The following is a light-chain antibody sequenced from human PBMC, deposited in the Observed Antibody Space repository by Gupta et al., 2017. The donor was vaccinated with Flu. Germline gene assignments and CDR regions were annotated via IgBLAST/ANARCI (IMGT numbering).Light chain of an antibody. J-gene: IGLJ1*01. CDR2: EVN. CDR1: RSDIGAYTF. CDR3: SSYSSSPTPLV. V-gene: IGLV2-14*01. Sequence: QYALTQHAPMSGSPGQSLPISCSGSRSDIGAYTFVSWYQQHPDRAPKLLIYEVNKRPSGVSHRFSGSKSGDTASLTVSGLQADDEADYYCSSYSSSPTPLVFGTGTKVTVL.